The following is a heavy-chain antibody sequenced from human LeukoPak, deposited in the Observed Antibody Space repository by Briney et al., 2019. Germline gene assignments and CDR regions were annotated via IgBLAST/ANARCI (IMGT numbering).Heavy chain of an antibody. J-gene: IGHJ4*02. Sequence: VASVKVSCKASGGTFSSYAISWVRQAPGQGLEWMGGIIPIFGTANYAQKFQGRVTITADESTSTAYMELSSLRSEDTAVYYCARDLIPYYYDTTGYRPLDCWGQGTQVTVSA. CDR2: IIPIFGTA. CDR3: ARDLIPYYYDTTGYRPLDC. V-gene: IGHV1-69*13. CDR1: GGTFSSYA. D-gene: IGHD3-22*01.